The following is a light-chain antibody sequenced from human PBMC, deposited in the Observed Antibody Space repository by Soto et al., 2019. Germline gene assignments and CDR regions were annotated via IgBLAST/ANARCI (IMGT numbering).Light chain of an antibody. Sequence: QSVLTQPASVSGSPGQSITIPCTGTSSDVRDYNYVSWYQQHPGKAPKVIIYEVTNRPSGVSNRFSGSKSGNTASLTISGLQAEDEADYYCSSYTTTSTWVFGGGTQLTVL. V-gene: IGLV2-14*03. J-gene: IGLJ3*02. CDR1: SSDVRDYNY. CDR3: SSYTTTSTWV. CDR2: EVT.